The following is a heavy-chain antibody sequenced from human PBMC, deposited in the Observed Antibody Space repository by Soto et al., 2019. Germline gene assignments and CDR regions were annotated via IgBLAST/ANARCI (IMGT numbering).Heavy chain of an antibody. CDR1: GFTFSSYA. CDR3: AKGLYSGSYFDY. CDR2: ISGSGGST. V-gene: IGHV3-23*01. D-gene: IGHD1-26*01. J-gene: IGHJ4*02. Sequence: EVQLLESGGGLVQPGGSLRLSCAASGFTFSSYAMTWVRQAPGKGLEWVSAISGSGGSTYYADSVMGQFTISRDNSKNTLYLQMNSLRAEDTAVYYCAKGLYSGSYFDYWGQGTLVTVSS.